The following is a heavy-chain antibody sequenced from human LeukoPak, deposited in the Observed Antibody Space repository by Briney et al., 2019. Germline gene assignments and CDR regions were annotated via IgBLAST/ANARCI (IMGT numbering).Heavy chain of an antibody. CDR2: IYYSGST. V-gene: IGHV4-31*03. CDR3: ARTRYSRFDP. Sequence: SETLSLTCTVSGGSISSGGYYWSWIRQHPGKGLEWIGCIYYSGSTYYNPSLKSRVTISVDTSKDQFSLKLSSVTAADTAVYYCARTRYSRFDPWGQGTLVTVSS. CDR1: GGSISSGGYY. D-gene: IGHD3-9*01. J-gene: IGHJ5*02.